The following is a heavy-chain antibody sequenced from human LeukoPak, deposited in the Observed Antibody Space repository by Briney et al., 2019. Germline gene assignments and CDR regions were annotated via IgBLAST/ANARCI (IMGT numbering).Heavy chain of an antibody. Sequence: SGGSLRLSCAASGFSFSRYSMSWVRQAPGKGLEWVSGISVSGHKTYHADSVKGRFTISRDNSNNMVYLQMNNLRAEDTAVYYCVKDLEGYDSSGYRDYWGQGTLVTVSS. D-gene: IGHD3-22*01. CDR1: GFSFSRYS. V-gene: IGHV3-23*01. CDR3: VKDLEGYDSSGYRDY. CDR2: ISVSGHKT. J-gene: IGHJ4*02.